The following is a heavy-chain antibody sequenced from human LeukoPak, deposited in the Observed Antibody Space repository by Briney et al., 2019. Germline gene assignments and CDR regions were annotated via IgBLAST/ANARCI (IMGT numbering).Heavy chain of an antibody. CDR2: FDPEDGET. Sequence: ASVKVSCKVSGYTLTELSMHWVRQAPGKGLEWMGGFDPEDGETIYAQKFQGRATMTEDTSTDTAYMELSSLRSEDTAVYYCATGGYSSGWYNFDYWGQGTLVTVSS. CDR1: GYTLTELS. CDR3: ATGGYSSGWYNFDY. D-gene: IGHD6-19*01. V-gene: IGHV1-24*01. J-gene: IGHJ4*02.